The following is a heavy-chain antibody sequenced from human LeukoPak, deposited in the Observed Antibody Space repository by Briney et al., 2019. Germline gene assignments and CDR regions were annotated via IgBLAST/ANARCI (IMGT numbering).Heavy chain of an antibody. J-gene: IGHJ4*02. CDR1: GGSFSGSY. V-gene: IGHV4-34*01. Sequence: PSETLSLTCGVSGGSFSGSYWGWLRQPPGKGLEWIGEINLSGSTDYNSSLTSRVTISLDTSKNQFSLNLRSVTTADTAVYYCARVSISLFGVVTAHFDSWGQGTLVAVS. CDR2: INLSGST. CDR3: ARVSISLFGVVTAHFDS. D-gene: IGHD3-3*01.